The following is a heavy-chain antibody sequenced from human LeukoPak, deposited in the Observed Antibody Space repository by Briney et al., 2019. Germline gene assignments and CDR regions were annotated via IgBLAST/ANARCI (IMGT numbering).Heavy chain of an antibody. CDR3: TIDDEGLAPEY. CDR2: IESKTDGGAT. CDR1: GFTFSNAW. Sequence: GGSLRLSCAASGFTFSNAWMSWVRQASGKGLEWVGRIESKTDGGATDYAAPVKGRFTISRDDSKNTLYLQMSSLKTEDTAVYYCTIDDEGLAPEYWGQGTLVTVSS. V-gene: IGHV3-15*04. J-gene: IGHJ4*02.